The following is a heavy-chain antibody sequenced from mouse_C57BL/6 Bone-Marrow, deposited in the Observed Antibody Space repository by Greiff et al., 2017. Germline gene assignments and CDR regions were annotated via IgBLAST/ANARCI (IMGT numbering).Heavy chain of an antibody. CDR3: ARDSGTTRFDY. CDR1: GYTFTSYW. D-gene: IGHD4-1*01. Sequence: QVQLQQPGAELVMPGASVTLSCKASGYTFTSYWMHWVKQRPGQGLEWIGEIDPSDSYTNYNQKFKGKSTLTVDKSSSTAYMQLSSLTSEDAAVYYCARDSGTTRFDYWGQGTTLTVSS. J-gene: IGHJ2*01. CDR2: IDPSDSYT. V-gene: IGHV1-69*01.